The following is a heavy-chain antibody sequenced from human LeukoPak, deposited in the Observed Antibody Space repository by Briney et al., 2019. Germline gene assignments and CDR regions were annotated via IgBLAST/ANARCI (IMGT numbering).Heavy chain of an antibody. Sequence: PGKSLRLSCAASGFTFNSYAMHWVRQAPGKGLEWVAVISYDGRNRYYADSVKGRFTVSRDNSKSTLYLQMNSLRAEGTAVYFCPIGDGLGELSSSFDYWGQGTLVPVSS. CDR1: GFTFNSYA. CDR2: ISYDGRNR. J-gene: IGHJ4*02. D-gene: IGHD3-16*02. CDR3: PIGDGLGELSSSFDY. V-gene: IGHV3-30*04.